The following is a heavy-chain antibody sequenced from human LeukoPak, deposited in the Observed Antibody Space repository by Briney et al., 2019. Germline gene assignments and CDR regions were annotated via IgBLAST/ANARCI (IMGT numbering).Heavy chain of an antibody. CDR2: IYSGGST. CDR1: GFTVSSNY. Sequence: GGSLRLSCAASGFTVSSNYMSWVRQAPGKGLEWVSVIYSGGSTYYADSVKGRFTISRDNSKNTLYLQMNSLRAEDTAVYYCARAEKATIFDYWGQGNLVTVSS. CDR3: ARAEKATIFDY. D-gene: IGHD5-24*01. V-gene: IGHV3-53*01. J-gene: IGHJ4*02.